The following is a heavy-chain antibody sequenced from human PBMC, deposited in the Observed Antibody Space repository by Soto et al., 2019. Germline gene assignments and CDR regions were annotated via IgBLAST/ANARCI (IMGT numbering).Heavy chain of an antibody. CDR2: ISSSGTAI. CDR3: ARAYSDAFDI. Sequence: GGSLRLSCAASGFTFSDYYMTWIRQAPGKGLEYASYISSSGTAIYYADSVKGRFTISRDNAKKSLFPQMSSLRAEDTAVYYCARAYSDAFDIWGQGTMVTVSS. D-gene: IGHD2-15*01. V-gene: IGHV3-11*01. J-gene: IGHJ3*02. CDR1: GFTFSDYY.